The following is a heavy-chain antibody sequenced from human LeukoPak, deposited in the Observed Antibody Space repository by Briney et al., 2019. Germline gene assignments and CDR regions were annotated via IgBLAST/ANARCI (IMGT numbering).Heavy chain of an antibody. Sequence: SETLSLPCTVSGGFVRRGGYYWTWIRKHPGKGLEWIGYIYSSGSTFYNTSLKSRLTMSVDTSKNQFSMNLSSLTAAGTAVYFCARERGSTSYDGGCDLWGRGILGTVSS. CDR2: IYSSGST. J-gene: IGHJ4*02. CDR1: GGFVRRGGYY. CDR3: ARERGSTSYDGGCDL. D-gene: IGHD6-13*01. V-gene: IGHV4-31*03.